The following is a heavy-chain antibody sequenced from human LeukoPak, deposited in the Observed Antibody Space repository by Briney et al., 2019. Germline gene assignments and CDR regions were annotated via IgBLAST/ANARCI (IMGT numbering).Heavy chain of an antibody. CDR2: ISGSGGST. CDR3: ARDHLVEVGGYYYYYGMDV. Sequence: GGSLRLSCAASGFTFSSYAMSWVRQAPGKGLEWVSAISGSGGSTYYADSVKGRFTISRDNSKNTLYLQMNSLRAEDTAVYYCARDHLVEVGGYYYYYGMDVWGQGTTVTVSS. J-gene: IGHJ6*02. D-gene: IGHD2-15*01. V-gene: IGHV3-23*01. CDR1: GFTFSSYA.